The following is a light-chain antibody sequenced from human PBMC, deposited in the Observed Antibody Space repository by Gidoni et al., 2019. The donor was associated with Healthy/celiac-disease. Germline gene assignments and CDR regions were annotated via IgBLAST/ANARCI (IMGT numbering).Light chain of an antibody. Sequence: SYVLTQPPSVSGAPGKTARITCGGNNIGSKSVHWYQQKPGQAPVLVIYYDSDRPSGIPERFSGSNSGNTATLTISRVEAGDEADYYCQVWDSSSDHPGVFGTGTKVTVL. V-gene: IGLV3-21*04. J-gene: IGLJ1*01. CDR3: QVWDSSSDHPGV. CDR2: YDS. CDR1: NIGSKS.